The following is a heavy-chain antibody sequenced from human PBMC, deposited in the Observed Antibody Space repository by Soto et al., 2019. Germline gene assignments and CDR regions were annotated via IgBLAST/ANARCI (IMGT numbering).Heavy chain of an antibody. V-gene: IGHV3-15*01. J-gene: IGHJ4*02. CDR1: GFTFNNAW. D-gene: IGHD6-13*01. CDR2: IKSKPEGGTT. CDR3: TTIANIAAAGSFDY. Sequence: EVQLVESGGGLVKPGGSLRLSCAAFGFTFNNAWMSWVRQAPGKGLQWVGRIKSKPEGGTTDYAAPVKGRFTISRDDSKNTLDLQMNSLKTADTAVYYCTTIANIAAAGSFDYWGQGTLVTVSS.